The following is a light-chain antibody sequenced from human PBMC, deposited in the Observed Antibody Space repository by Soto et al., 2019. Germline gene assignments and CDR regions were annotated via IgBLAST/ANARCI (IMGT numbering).Light chain of an antibody. CDR3: QQYHSSPAWT. V-gene: IGKV3-15*01. Sequence: ELVRRQYPANLSVSPGERATVSRRASQSVSSNLAWYQQTPGQAPRLLIYGASTRATGIPARFSGSGSGTEFTLTISSLRSEDFAVYHCQQYHSSPAWTFGQGTKVDIK. CDR2: GAS. J-gene: IGKJ1*01. CDR1: QSVSSN.